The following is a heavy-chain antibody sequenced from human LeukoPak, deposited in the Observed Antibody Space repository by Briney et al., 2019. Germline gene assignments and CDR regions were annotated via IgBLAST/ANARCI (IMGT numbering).Heavy chain of an antibody. V-gene: IGHV3-21*01. Sequence: GGSLRLSCAASGFTFSSYSMNWVRQAPGKGLEWVSCISSSSSYIYYADSVKGRFTISRDNAKNSLYLQMNSLRAEDTAVYYCASSSSYYYDSSGSTNLPYWGQGTLVTVSS. CDR3: ASSSSYYYDSSGSTNLPY. D-gene: IGHD3-22*01. J-gene: IGHJ4*02. CDR1: GFTFSSYS. CDR2: ISSSSSYI.